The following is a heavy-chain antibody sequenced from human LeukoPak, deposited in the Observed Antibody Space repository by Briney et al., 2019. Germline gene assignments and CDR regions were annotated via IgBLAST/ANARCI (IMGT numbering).Heavy chain of an antibody. CDR3: ATDRGWRTSGYYLYYFEY. CDR1: GFIFTNYF. CDR2: IKHDGSEK. V-gene: IGHV3-7*01. J-gene: IGHJ4*02. Sequence: GGSLRLSCSASGFIFTNYFMSWVRQAPGKGLEWVASIKHDGSEKYYVDSVRGRFTISRDNTMNSLYLQMSSLRAEDTAVYYCATDRGWRTSGYYLYYFEYWGQGTLVTYSS. D-gene: IGHD3-3*01.